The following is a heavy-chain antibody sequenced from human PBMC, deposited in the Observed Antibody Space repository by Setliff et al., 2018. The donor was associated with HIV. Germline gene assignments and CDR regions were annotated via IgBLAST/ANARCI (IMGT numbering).Heavy chain of an antibody. V-gene: IGHV3-21*05. J-gene: IGHJ3*02. D-gene: IGHD6-25*01. CDR1: EFTFSSYH. Sequence: GGSLRLSCAASEFTFSSYHMNWVRQAPGKGLEWISYVGSGGNIYYADSVKGRFTISRDNAKNSLYLQMNSLRAEDTALYYCARQRDPDGFDIWGQGTMVTVSS. CDR3: ARQRDPDGFDI. CDR2: VGSGGNI.